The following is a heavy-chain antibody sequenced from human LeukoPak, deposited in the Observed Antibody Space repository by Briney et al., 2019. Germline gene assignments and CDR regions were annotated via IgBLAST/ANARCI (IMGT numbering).Heavy chain of an antibody. CDR2: ISYDGSNK. V-gene: IGHV3-30*04. CDR3: AARYSGSYFYDYYYGMDV. Sequence: GGSLRLSCAASGFTFSSYAMHWVRQAPGKGLEWVAVISYDGSNKYYADSVKGRFTISRDNSKNTLYLQMNSLRAEDTAVYYCAARYSGSYFYDYYYGMDVWGQGTTVTVSS. D-gene: IGHD1-26*01. CDR1: GFTFSSYA. J-gene: IGHJ6*02.